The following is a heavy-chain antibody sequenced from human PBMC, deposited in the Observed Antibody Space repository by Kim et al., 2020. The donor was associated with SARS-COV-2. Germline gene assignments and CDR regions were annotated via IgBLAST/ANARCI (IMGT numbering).Heavy chain of an antibody. CDR2: IYYSGST. D-gene: IGHD3-22*01. CDR3: ADTMSEAFDI. J-gene: IGHJ3*02. CDR1: GGSISSGGYY. Sequence: SETLSLTCTVSGGSISSGGYYWSWIRQHPGKGLEWIGYIYYSGSTYYNPSLKSRVTISVDTSKNQFSLKLSSVTAADTAVYYCADTMSEAFDIWGQGTMVTVSS. V-gene: IGHV4-31*03.